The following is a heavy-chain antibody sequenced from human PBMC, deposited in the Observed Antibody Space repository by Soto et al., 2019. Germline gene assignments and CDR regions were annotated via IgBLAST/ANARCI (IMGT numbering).Heavy chain of an antibody. V-gene: IGHV1-8*01. CDR2: MNPNSGNT. CDR3: ARASTGAAAGDFDY. Sequence: QVQLVQSGAEVKKPGASVKVSCKASGYTFTSYDINWVRQATGQGREWMGWMNPNSGNTGYAQKCQGRVTMTRNTSISTAYMELSSLRSEDTAVYYCARASTGAAAGDFDYWGQGTLVTVSS. J-gene: IGHJ4*02. CDR1: GYTFTSYD. D-gene: IGHD6-13*01.